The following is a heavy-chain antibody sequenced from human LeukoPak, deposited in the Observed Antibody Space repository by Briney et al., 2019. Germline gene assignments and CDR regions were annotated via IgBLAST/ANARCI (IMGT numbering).Heavy chain of an antibody. CDR1: GFTFSSYA. CDR2: ISGSGGST. V-gene: IGHV3-23*01. D-gene: IGHD2-15*01. J-gene: IGHJ4*02. CDR3: ARVECSGGSCYFAKYYFDY. Sequence: GGSLRLSCAASGFTFSSYAMSWVRQAPGKGLEWVSAISGSGGSTYYADSVKGRFTISRDNSKNTLYLQMNSLRAEDTAVYYCARVECSGGSCYFAKYYFDYWGQGTLVTVSS.